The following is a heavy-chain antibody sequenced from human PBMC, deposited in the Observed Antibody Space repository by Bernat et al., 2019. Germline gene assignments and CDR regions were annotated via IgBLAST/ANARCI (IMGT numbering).Heavy chain of an antibody. J-gene: IGHJ6*03. V-gene: IGHV3-74*01. CDR3: AKDGQLTHYFYYYMDV. Sequence: EVQLVESGGGLVQPGGSLRLSCAASGFTFSSYWMHWVRQTPGKGLVWVSRINSDGTVTTYADSVKGRFTISRDNAKNTLYLQMNSLRAEDTAVYYCAKDGQLTHYFYYYMDVWGRGTTVTVSS. CDR2: INSDGTVT. CDR1: GFTFSSYW. D-gene: IGHD3-10*01.